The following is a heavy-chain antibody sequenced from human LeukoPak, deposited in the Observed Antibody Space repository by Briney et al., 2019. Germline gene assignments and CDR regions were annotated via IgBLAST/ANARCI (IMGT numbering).Heavy chain of an antibody. CDR1: GFTFTNYA. Sequence: GGSLRLSCAASGFTFTNYAMSWVRQTPGKGLEWVAATVGSRPDTYYADSVKGRFTISRDNAKNSLYLQMNSLRAEDTAVYYCARELYTRDGYNSYMDVWGRGTTVTVSS. V-gene: IGHV3-21*01. D-gene: IGHD5-24*01. CDR2: TVGSRPDT. J-gene: IGHJ6*03. CDR3: ARELYTRDGYNSYMDV.